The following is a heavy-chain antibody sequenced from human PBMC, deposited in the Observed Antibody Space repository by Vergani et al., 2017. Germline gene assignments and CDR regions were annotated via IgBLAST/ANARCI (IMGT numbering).Heavy chain of an antibody. CDR2: ISWNSGTI. D-gene: IGHD2-15*01. CDR3: AREMRCSGGSCYPSTHDY. CDR1: GFTFDDYA. J-gene: IGHJ4*02. Sequence: EVQLVESGGGLVQPGRSLRLSCAASGFTFDDYAMHWVRQAPGKGLEWVSGISWNSGTIGYADSVKGRFTISRDNAKNSLYLQMNSLRAEDTAVYYCAREMRCSGGSCYPSTHDYWGQGTLVTVSS. V-gene: IGHV3-9*01.